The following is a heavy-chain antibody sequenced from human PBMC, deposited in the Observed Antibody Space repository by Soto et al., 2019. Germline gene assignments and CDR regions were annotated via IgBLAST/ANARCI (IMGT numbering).Heavy chain of an antibody. J-gene: IGHJ4*02. CDR1: GGSISSGGYY. Sequence: SETLSLTCTVSGGSISSGGYYWSWIRQHPGKGLEWIGYIYYSGSTYYNPSLKSRVTISVDTSKNQFSLKLSSVTAADTAVYYCARVPLDSGYYFDYWGQGTLVTVSS. D-gene: IGHD5-12*01. CDR3: ARVPLDSGYYFDY. CDR2: IYYSGST. V-gene: IGHV4-31*03.